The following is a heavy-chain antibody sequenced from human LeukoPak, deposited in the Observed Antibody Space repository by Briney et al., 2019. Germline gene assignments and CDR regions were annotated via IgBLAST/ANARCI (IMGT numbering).Heavy chain of an antibody. Sequence: PSETLSLTCTVSGGSISSYYWSWLRQPPGKGLEWIGYIYYSGSTNYNPSLKSRVTISVDTSKNQFSLKLSSVTAADTAVYYCARDRRRYYYGSGSFFDYWGQGTLVTVSS. CDR3: ARDRRRYYYGSGSFFDY. CDR2: IYYSGST. J-gene: IGHJ4*02. D-gene: IGHD3-10*01. V-gene: IGHV4-59*01. CDR1: GGSISSYY.